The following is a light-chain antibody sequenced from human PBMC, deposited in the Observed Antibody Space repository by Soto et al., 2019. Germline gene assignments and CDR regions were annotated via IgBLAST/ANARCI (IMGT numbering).Light chain of an antibody. J-gene: IGKJ4*01. CDR1: QGITTY. CDR3: QYYHRAPFT. Sequence: DIQLTQSPSSLSASVGDRVTITCRASQGITTYLAWYQQKPGEVPKLLVHSATTLHAGVPSRFSGGGSGTRFTLTISGVQPEDFATYYCQYYHRAPFTFGGGTKVE. CDR2: SAT. V-gene: IGKV1-27*01.